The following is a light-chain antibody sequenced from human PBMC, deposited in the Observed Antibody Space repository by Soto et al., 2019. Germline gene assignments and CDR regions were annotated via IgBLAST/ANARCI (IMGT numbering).Light chain of an antibody. V-gene: IGKV1-5*03. CDR2: KAS. CDR1: QSISSW. CDR3: QRYNSYPLS. Sequence: DIQMTRSPSTLSASVGDRVTITCRASQSISSWLAWYQQKPEKAPKLLIYKASSLESGVPSRFSGSGSGTEFTLTISSLQPDDFATYYCQRYNSYPLSFGGGTKVEIK. J-gene: IGKJ4*01.